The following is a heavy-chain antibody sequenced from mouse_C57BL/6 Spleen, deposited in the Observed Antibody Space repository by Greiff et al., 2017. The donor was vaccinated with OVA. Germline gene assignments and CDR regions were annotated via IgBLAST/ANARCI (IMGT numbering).Heavy chain of an antibody. V-gene: IGHV14-2*01. D-gene: IGHD1-1*01. Sequence: EVKLMESGAELVKPGASVKLSCTASGFNIKDYYMHWVKQRTEQGLEWIGRIDPEDGETKYAPKFQGKATITADPSSNTAYLQLSSLTSEDTAVYYCARNYGSSYGYFDVWGTGTTVTVSS. J-gene: IGHJ1*03. CDR1: GFNIKDYY. CDR3: ARNYGSSYGYFDV. CDR2: IDPEDGET.